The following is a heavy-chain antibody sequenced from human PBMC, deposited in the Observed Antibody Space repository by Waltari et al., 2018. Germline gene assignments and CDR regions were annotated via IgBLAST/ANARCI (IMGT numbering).Heavy chain of an antibody. CDR3: ARDRTTVVPFDL. CDR2: IWYDGSNK. V-gene: IGHV3-33*01. J-gene: IGHJ2*01. D-gene: IGHD4-17*01. Sequence: QVQLVESGGGVVQPGRSLRLSCAASGFTFSSYGMHWVRQAPGKGLEWVAVIWYDGSNKYYADSVKGRFTISRDNSKNTLYLQMNSLRAEDTAVYYCARDRTTVVPFDLWGRGTLVTVSS. CDR1: GFTFSSYG.